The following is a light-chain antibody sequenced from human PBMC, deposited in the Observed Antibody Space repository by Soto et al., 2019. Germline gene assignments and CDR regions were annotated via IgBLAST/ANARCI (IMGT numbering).Light chain of an antibody. J-gene: IGLJ2*01. CDR1: SSDVGGYNY. CDR3: SSYTTRSTVV. CDR2: DVS. V-gene: IGLV2-14*03. Sequence: QSALTQPASVSGSPGQSITISCTGSSSDVGGYNYVSWYQQHHPGKAPKRMIYDVSNRPSGVSNRFSGSKSGNTASLTISGLQAEDEADYYCSSYTTRSTVVFGGGTKLTVL.